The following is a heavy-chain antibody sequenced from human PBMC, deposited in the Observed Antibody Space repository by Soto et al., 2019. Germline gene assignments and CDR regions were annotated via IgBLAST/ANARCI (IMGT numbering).Heavy chain of an antibody. V-gene: IGHV3-21*01. CDR2: ISSSSSYI. CDR3: ARDSPITAAIYYYYGMDV. CDR1: GFTFSSYS. J-gene: IGHJ6*02. Sequence: EVQLVESGGGLVKPGGSLRLSCAASGFTFSSYSMNWVRQAPGKGLEWVSSISSSSSYIYYADSVKGRFTISRDNAKNSLYLQMNSLRAEDTAVYYCARDSPITAAIYYYYGMDVWGQGTTVTVSS. D-gene: IGHD2-2*01.